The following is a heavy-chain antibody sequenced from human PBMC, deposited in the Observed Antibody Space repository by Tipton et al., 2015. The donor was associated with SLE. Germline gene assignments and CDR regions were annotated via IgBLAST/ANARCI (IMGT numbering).Heavy chain of an antibody. V-gene: IGHV3-48*03. D-gene: IGHD4-11*01. J-gene: IGHJ3*02. CDR1: GFTFSSYE. CDR2: ISSSGSTI. CDR3: ARVDSNSYDAFDI. Sequence: SLRLSCAASGFTFSSYEMNWVRQAPGKGLEWVSYISSSGSTIYYADSVKGRFTISRDNAKNSLYLQMNSLRAEDTAVYYCARVDSNSYDAFDIWGQGTMVTVSS.